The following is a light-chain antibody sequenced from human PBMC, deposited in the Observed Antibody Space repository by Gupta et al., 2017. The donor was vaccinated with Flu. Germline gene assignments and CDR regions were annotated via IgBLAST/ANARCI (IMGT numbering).Light chain of an antibody. CDR1: QSVLYSSNNKNY. CDR2: WAS. J-gene: IGKJ1*01. Sequence: IVVTQSPDSLLVSLGERATINCKSSQSVLYSSNNKNYLAWYQQKPGQPPKLRIYWASTRESGVPDRFSGSGSGTDFTLTISSLQAEDVAVYYCQQYYSTPWTFGQGTKVEIK. V-gene: IGKV4-1*01. CDR3: QQYYSTPWT.